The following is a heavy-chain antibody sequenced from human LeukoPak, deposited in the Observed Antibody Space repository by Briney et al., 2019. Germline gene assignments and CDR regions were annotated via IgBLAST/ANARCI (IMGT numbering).Heavy chain of an antibody. CDR2: IITYNGNT. V-gene: IGHV1-18*01. CDR1: GYTFSDFG. J-gene: IGHJ4*02. Sequence: ASVKVSCKASGYTFSDFGISWVRQAPGQGLEWMGWIITYNGNTNYAQKLQGRVAINTDTSTSTAYMELRSLRSDDTAVYYCARDCDRSGYYCYWGQGTLVTVSS. CDR3: ARDCDRSGYYCY. D-gene: IGHD3-22*01.